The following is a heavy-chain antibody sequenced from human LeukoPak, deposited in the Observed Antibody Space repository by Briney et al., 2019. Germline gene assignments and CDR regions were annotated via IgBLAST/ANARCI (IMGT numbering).Heavy chain of an antibody. J-gene: IGHJ3*02. D-gene: IGHD3-10*01. Sequence: GGSLRLSCAASGFTVSSNYMSWVRQAPGKGLEWVSVIYSGGSTYYADSVKGRFTISRDNSKNTLYLQMNSLGAEDTAVYYCARDIGPTDRFGLDAFDIWGQGTMVTVSS. V-gene: IGHV3-66*01. CDR1: GFTVSSNY. CDR2: IYSGGST. CDR3: ARDIGPTDRFGLDAFDI.